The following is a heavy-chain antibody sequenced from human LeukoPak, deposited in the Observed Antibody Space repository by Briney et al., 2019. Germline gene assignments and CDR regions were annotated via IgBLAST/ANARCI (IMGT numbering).Heavy chain of an antibody. D-gene: IGHD4-17*01. Sequence: GGSLKLSCGASGFTFSGSAMHWVRQASGKGLEWVGRIRSKANSYATAYAASVKGRFTISRDDSKNTAYLQMNSLKTEDTAVYYCTSPHDYGDYPGDAFDIWGQGTMVTVSS. CDR1: GFTFSGSA. CDR3: TSPHDYGDYPGDAFDI. V-gene: IGHV3-73*01. J-gene: IGHJ3*02. CDR2: IRSKANSYAT.